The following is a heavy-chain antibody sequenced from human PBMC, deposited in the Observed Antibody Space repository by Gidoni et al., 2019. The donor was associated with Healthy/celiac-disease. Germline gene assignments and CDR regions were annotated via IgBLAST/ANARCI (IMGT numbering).Heavy chain of an antibody. Sequence: EVQLVESGGGLVKPGGSLSLSCSASGFTFSSYSMNWVRQAPGKGLEWVAYISSSSSYIYYADSVKGRFTISRDNAKNSLYLQMNSLRAEDTAVYYCARGSIAVLFYYWGQGTLVTVSS. D-gene: IGHD6-19*01. V-gene: IGHV3-21*01. CDR2: ISSSSSYI. CDR1: GFTFSSYS. J-gene: IGHJ4*02. CDR3: ARGSIAVLFYY.